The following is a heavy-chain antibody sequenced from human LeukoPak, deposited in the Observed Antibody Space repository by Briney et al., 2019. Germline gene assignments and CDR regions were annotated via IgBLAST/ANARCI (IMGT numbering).Heavy chain of an antibody. V-gene: IGHV3-53*01. CDR2: IYSGGST. Sequence: GGSLRLSCAASGFTFSDYYMSWVRQAPGKGLEWVSVIYSGGSTYYADSVKGRFTISRDNSKNTLYLQMNSLRAEDTAVYYCASYTEDAFDIWGQGTMVTVSS. J-gene: IGHJ3*02. CDR1: GFTFSDYY. CDR3: ASYTEDAFDI.